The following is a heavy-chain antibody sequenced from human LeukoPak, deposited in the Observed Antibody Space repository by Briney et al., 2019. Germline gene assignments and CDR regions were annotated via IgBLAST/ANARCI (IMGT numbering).Heavy chain of an antibody. D-gene: IGHD6-19*01. V-gene: IGHV1-69*13. Sequence: ASVKVSCKATGGTFSSYAISWVRQAPGRGLEWMGGIIPIFGTANYAQKFQGRVTITADESTSTAYMELSSLRSEDTAVYYCAREDSSGWEHFDYWGQGTLVTVSS. CDR3: AREDSSGWEHFDY. CDR2: IIPIFGTA. CDR1: GGTFSSYA. J-gene: IGHJ4*02.